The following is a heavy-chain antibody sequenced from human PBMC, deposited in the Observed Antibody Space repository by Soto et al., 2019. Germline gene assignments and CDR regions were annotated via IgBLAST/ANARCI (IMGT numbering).Heavy chain of an antibody. Sequence: GGSLRLSCAASGFTFSNYWMTWVRQTPGKGLEWVANIKEDGSEKHYVDSVKGRFTISRDNAKNSLYLQMNSLRVEDTAVYFCSRDVVVGAKALNYWGQGALVTVSS. CDR1: GFTFSNYW. J-gene: IGHJ4*02. CDR2: IKEDGSEK. D-gene: IGHD2-15*01. CDR3: SRDVVVGAKALNY. V-gene: IGHV3-7*01.